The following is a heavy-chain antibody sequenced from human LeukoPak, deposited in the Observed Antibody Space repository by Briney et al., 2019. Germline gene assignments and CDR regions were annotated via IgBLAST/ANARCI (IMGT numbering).Heavy chain of an antibody. J-gene: IGHJ4*02. CDR3: ARSPEDYYDSSGPLDY. D-gene: IGHD3-22*01. CDR1: GFTFSSYA. V-gene: IGHV3-30*04. CDR2: ISYDGSNK. Sequence: GRSLILSCAASGFTFSSYAMHWVRQAPGKGLEWVAVISYDGSNKYYADSVKGRFTISRDNSKNTLYLQMNSLRAEDTAVYYCARSPEDYYDSSGPLDYWGQGTLVTVSS.